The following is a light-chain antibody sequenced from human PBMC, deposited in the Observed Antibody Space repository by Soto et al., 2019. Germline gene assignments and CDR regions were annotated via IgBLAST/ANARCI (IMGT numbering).Light chain of an antibody. V-gene: IGKV3-15*01. CDR1: QGISTL. J-gene: IGKJ5*01. CDR3: QQYYDWPIT. Sequence: EIVLTQSPATLSVSPGERATLFCRASQGISTLLAWYQQKPGRAPRLLIYAASTRAAGIPARFSGSGSGTDFTLTISSLQSEDFAIYYCQQYYDWPITFGQGTRLEIK. CDR2: AAS.